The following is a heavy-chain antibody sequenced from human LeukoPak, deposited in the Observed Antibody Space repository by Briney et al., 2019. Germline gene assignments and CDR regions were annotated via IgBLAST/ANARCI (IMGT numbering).Heavy chain of an antibody. CDR1: GYTFTSYG. Sequence: ASVKVSCKASGYTFTSYGISWVRQAPGQGLEWMGWINPNSGGTNYAQKFQGRVTMTRDTSISTAYMELSRLRSDDTAVYYCATTEGLDIVVVVAALDYWGQGTLVTVSS. J-gene: IGHJ4*02. D-gene: IGHD2-15*01. V-gene: IGHV1-2*02. CDR2: INPNSGGT. CDR3: ATTEGLDIVVVVAALDY.